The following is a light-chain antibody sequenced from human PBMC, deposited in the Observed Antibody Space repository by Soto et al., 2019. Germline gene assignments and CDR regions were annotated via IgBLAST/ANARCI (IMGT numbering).Light chain of an antibody. Sequence: EIVMTQSPDTLSVSPGDTATLSCRSSQNIHINLAWYQQKPGQAHTXLIYGVTARAPGVPARFSGSGSGTDGTITIRSVQSGDCGVFDGQQYEGWPRTFGLGTKVDIK. J-gene: IGKJ2*01. CDR2: GVT. V-gene: IGKV3-15*01. CDR3: QQYEGWPRT. CDR1: QNIHIN.